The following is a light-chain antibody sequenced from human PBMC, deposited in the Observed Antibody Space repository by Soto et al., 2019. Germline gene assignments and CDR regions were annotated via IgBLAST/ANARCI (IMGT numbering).Light chain of an antibody. CDR2: EVS. CDR3: SSYTSSSTYV. J-gene: IGLJ1*01. Sequence: QSALTQPASVSGSPGQSITISCTGTSSDVGGYNYVSWYQQHPGKAPKLMIYEVSNRPSGLSNRFSSSKSGNTASLTISGLQAEDEADYYCSSYTSSSTYVFGTGTKLTVL. CDR1: SSDVGGYNY. V-gene: IGLV2-14*01.